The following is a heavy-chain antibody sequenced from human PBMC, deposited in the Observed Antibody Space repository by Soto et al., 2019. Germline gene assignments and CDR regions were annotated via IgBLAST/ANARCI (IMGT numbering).Heavy chain of an antibody. CDR2: VYTSGSSNTGST. J-gene: IGHJ5*02. CDR3: ASRYCTTTSCYDNWFDP. CDR1: VGSISSYY. Sequence: SETLSLTCTVAVGSISSYYCSWIRQPAGKGLEWIGRVYTSGSSNTGSTKYNPAFKSRVTMSVDLSKNQFSLKLTSLTAADTAVYYCASRYCTTTSCYDNWFDPWGQGTLVTVSS. V-gene: IGHV4-4*07. D-gene: IGHD2-2*01.